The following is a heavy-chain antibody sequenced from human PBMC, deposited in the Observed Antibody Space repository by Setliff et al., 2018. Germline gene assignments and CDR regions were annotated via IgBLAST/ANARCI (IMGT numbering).Heavy chain of an antibody. V-gene: IGHV3-74*01. D-gene: IGHD3-10*01. CDR2: ISGDGTTT. Sequence: GESLRLSCAASGFTFSNYWMHWVRQAPGKGLVWVSRISGDGTTTHYVDSVKGRFTISRDNAKNTLYLQMNDLRAEDTAVYFCVRLLDSDYWGQGTLVTVSS. CDR3: VRLLDSDY. J-gene: IGHJ4*02. CDR1: GFTFSNYW.